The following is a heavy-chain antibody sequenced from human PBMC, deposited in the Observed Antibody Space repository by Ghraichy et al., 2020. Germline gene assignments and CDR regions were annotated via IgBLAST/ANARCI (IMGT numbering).Heavy chain of an antibody. V-gene: IGHV5-51*01. CDR1: GYIFTSYY. D-gene: IGHD2-8*02. J-gene: IGHJ6*03. Sequence: GESLNISCETSGYIFTSYYVAWVRQVPGKGLEWLGIIWPDDSNAKYGPSFRGRVSISADKSIGAVYLQWTGLEASDTATYYCARMGSGGIWADYYFSYLDVWGKGATVSVSS. CDR3: ARMGSGGIWADYYFSYLDV. CDR2: IWPDDSNA.